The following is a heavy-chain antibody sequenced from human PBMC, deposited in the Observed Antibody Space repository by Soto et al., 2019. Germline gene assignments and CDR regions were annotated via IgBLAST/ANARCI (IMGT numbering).Heavy chain of an antibody. V-gene: IGHV1-69*13. J-gene: IGHJ6*02. Sequence: SVKVSCKASGGTFSSYAISWVRQAPGQGLEWMGGIIPIFGTANYAQKFQGRVTITADESTSTAYMELSSLRSEDTAVYYCARGYYYDSSGYYYVQNYYYGMDVWGQGTTVTVSS. CDR1: GGTFSSYA. D-gene: IGHD3-22*01. CDR3: ARGYYYDSSGYYYVQNYYYGMDV. CDR2: IIPIFGTA.